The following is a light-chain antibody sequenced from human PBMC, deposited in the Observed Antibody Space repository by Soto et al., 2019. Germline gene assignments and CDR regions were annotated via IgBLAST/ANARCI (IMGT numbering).Light chain of an antibody. J-gene: IGKJ1*01. Sequence: DIQMTQSPSTLSASVRDRVTITCRASQSISSWLAWYQQKPGKAPKLLIYKASSLESGVPSRFSGSGSGTEFTLTISSLQPEDFATYYCQQYNRYWTFGQGTKVEIK. CDR2: KAS. V-gene: IGKV1-5*03. CDR1: QSISSW. CDR3: QQYNRYWT.